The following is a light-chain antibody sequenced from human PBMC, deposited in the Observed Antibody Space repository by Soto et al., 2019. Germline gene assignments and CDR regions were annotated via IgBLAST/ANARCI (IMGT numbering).Light chain of an antibody. CDR2: GGP. Sequence: EIVMTQSLAPLYVSPGESAPLSCRSSQSISSDLAWYQHKPGQPPRLLICGGPTRVSGVPARFTVRRSGSDFTLTISDLQSEDFAVYYGQQGHNWPLTCGQGTGLEI. V-gene: IGKV3-15*01. CDR3: QQGHNWPLT. CDR1: QSISSD. J-gene: IGKJ2*01.